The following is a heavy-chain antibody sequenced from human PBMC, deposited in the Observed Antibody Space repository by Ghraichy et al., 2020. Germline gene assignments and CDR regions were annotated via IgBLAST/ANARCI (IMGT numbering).Heavy chain of an antibody. J-gene: IGHJ2*01. Sequence: GGSLRLSCAASGFTFSSYWMSWVRQAPGKGLEWVANIKQDGSEKYYVDSVKGRFTISRDNAKNSLYLQMNSLRAEDTAVYYCAANVVVPAAAYWYFDLWGRGTLVTVSS. CDR3: AANVVVPAAAYWYFDL. D-gene: IGHD2-2*01. CDR2: IKQDGSEK. V-gene: IGHV3-7*01. CDR1: GFTFSSYW.